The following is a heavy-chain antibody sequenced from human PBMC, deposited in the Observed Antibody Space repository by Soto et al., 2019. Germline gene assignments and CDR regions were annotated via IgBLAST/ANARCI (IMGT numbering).Heavy chain of an antibody. CDR3: ARGGDIVVVVAACDP. D-gene: IGHD2-15*01. V-gene: IGHV1-18*01. CDR1: GYTFTSYG. Sequence: ASVKVSCKASGYTFTSYGISWVRQAPGQGLEWMGWISAYNGNTSYAQKLQGRVTMTTDTSTSTAYMELRSLRSDDTAVYYCARGGDIVVVVAACDPWGQGTLVTVSS. J-gene: IGHJ5*02. CDR2: ISAYNGNT.